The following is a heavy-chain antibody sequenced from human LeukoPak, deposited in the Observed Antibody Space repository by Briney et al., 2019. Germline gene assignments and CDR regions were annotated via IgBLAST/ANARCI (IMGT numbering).Heavy chain of an antibody. Sequence: QPGGSLRLSCVASGLTLEGYAMHWVRQAPGKGLEWVSLISWNGGTTYYADSVKGPFTISRDNSKNSLYLQMNSLRAEDTALYYCSRERRGFYMDVWGKGTTVTVSS. D-gene: IGHD3-10*01. CDR2: ISWNGGTT. J-gene: IGHJ6*03. CDR3: SRERRGFYMDV. V-gene: IGHV3-43D*03. CDR1: GLTLEGYA.